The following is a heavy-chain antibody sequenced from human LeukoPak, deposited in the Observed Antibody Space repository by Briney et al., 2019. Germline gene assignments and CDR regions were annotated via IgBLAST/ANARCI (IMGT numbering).Heavy chain of an antibody. CDR3: AKEPRFYYDSSGYCYFDY. D-gene: IGHD3-22*01. Sequence: PGGSLRLSCAASGFTFSSYAMSWVRQAPGKGLEWVSGISGSGGSTYYADSVKGRFTISRDNSKNTLYLQMNSLRAEDTAVYYCAKEPRFYYDSSGYCYFDYWGQGTLVTVSS. CDR1: GFTFSSYA. CDR2: ISGSGGST. V-gene: IGHV3-23*01. J-gene: IGHJ4*02.